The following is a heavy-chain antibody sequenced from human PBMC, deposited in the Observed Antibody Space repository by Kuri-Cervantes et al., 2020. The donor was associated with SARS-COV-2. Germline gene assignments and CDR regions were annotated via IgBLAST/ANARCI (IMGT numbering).Heavy chain of an antibody. V-gene: IGHV3-66*02. CDR3: TRDLGTIQGRDY. Sequence: LSLTCAASGFTFDDYAMHWVRQAPGKGLEWVSVIYSGGSTYYADSVKGRFTISRDNSKNTLYLQMNSLRAEDTAVYYCTRDLGTIQGRDYWGQGTLVTVSS. CDR2: IYSGGST. J-gene: IGHJ4*02. D-gene: IGHD1-1*01. CDR1: GFTFDDYA.